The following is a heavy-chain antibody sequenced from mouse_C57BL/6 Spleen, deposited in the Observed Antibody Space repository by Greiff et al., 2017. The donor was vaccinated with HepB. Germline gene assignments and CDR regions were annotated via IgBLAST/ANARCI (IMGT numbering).Heavy chain of an antibody. Sequence: EVKVVESGGGLVQPGGSLSLSCAASGFTFTDYYMSWVRQPPGKALEWLGFIRNKANGYTTEYSASVKGRFTISRDNSQSILYLQMNALRAEDSATYYCARSRGGGFAYWGQGTLVTVSA. V-gene: IGHV7-3*01. CDR2: IRNKANGYTT. CDR3: ARSRGGGFAY. CDR1: GFTFTDYY. J-gene: IGHJ3*01.